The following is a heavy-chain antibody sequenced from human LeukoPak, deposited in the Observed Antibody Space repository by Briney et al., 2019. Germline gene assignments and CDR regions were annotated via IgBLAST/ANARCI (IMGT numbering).Heavy chain of an antibody. V-gene: IGHV3-21*01. CDR2: ISSSSSYI. CDR1: GFTFSSYS. Sequence: GGSLRLSCAASGFTFSSYSMNWVRQAPGKGLEWVSSISSSSSYIYYADSVKGRFTISRDNAKNSLYLQMNSLRAEDMAVYYCAREVTGSSYGYDYWGQGTLVTVSS. D-gene: IGHD5-18*01. CDR3: AREVTGSSYGYDY. J-gene: IGHJ4*02.